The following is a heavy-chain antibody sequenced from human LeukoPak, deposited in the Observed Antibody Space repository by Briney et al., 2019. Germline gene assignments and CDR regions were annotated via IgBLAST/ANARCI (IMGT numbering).Heavy chain of an antibody. CDR1: GFTFSNYG. V-gene: IGHV3-30*03. CDR2: ISYHGTTK. J-gene: IGHJ3*02. CDR3: ARGGYYDSSGDAFDI. Sequence: PGGSLRLSCAASGFTFSNYGMHWVRQAPGKGLEWVAVISYHGTTKYYADSVKGRFTISRDSSKNTLYLQMNSLRPEDTAVYYCARGGYYDSSGDAFDIWGQGTMVTVSS. D-gene: IGHD3-22*01.